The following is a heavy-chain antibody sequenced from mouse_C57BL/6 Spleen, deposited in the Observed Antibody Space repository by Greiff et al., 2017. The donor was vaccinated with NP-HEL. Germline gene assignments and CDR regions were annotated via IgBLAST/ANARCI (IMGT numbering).Heavy chain of an antibody. J-gene: IGHJ3*01. V-gene: IGHV5-17*01. CDR1: GFTFSDYG. CDR2: ISSGSSTI. D-gene: IGHD2-4*01. Sequence: EVMLVESGGGLVKPGGSLKLSCAASGFTFSDYGMHWVRQAPEKGLECVAYISSGSSTIYYADTVKGRFTISRDNAKNTLFLQMTSLRSEDTAMYYCARGGYDYDRFAYWGQGTLVTVSA. CDR3: ARGGYDYDRFAY.